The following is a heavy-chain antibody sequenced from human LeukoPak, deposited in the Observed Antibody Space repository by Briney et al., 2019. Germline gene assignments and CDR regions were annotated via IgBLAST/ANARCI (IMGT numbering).Heavy chain of an antibody. Sequence: GASVKVSCKASGYTFTTYAMHWVRQAPGQRFEWMGWINAGNGNTKYSQKFQARVTITRDTSASTAYMELSSLRSEDTAVYYCARDYSSGWPNFDYWGQGTLVTVSS. J-gene: IGHJ4*02. CDR3: ARDYSSGWPNFDY. V-gene: IGHV1-3*01. CDR2: INAGNGNT. CDR1: GYTFTTYA. D-gene: IGHD6-19*01.